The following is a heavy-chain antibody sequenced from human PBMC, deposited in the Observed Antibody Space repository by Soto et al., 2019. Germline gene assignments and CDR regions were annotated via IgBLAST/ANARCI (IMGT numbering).Heavy chain of an antibody. CDR3: ASAGVASSVYFQY. J-gene: IGHJ1*01. CDR2: IYTGGGA. V-gene: IGHV3-53*05. CDR1: GFAVSSNY. Sequence: GGSLRLSCAASGFAVSSNYISWVRQAPGKGLEWVSVIYTGGGASYADFAKGRLTISRDISKNTVYLQMNSLGVEDTAIYYCASAGVASSVYFQYWGQGALVTVSS. D-gene: IGHD6-6*01.